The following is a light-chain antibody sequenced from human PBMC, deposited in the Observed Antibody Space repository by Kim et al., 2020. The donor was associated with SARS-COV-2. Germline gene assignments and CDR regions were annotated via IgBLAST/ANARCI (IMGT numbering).Light chain of an antibody. CDR3: QQSYNFPRT. J-gene: IGKJ1*01. V-gene: IGKV1D-12*01. CDR1: RTVGSW. Sequence: ASGGDTITITCRATRTVGSWLAWYQQKPGTAPRLLIYATSSLQSGAPSRFSGSGSGTVYTLTITSLHPEDFATYYCQQSYNFPRTFGQGTKVDIK. CDR2: ATS.